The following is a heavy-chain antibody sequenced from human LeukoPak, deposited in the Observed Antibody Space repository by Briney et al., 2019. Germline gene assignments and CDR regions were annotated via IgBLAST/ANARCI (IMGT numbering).Heavy chain of an antibody. D-gene: IGHD2-2*01. J-gene: IGHJ6*03. CDR2: ISSSSRYI. V-gene: IGHV3-21*04. Sequence: GGSLRLSCAVSGFTFSSYSMNWVRQAPGKGLEWVSSISSSSRYIYSADSVKGRFTISRDNSKNTLYLQMNSLRAEDTAVYYCAKAGGYCSSTSCYEDYYYMDVWGKGTTVTVSS. CDR3: AKAGGYCSSTSCYEDYYYMDV. CDR1: GFTFSSYS.